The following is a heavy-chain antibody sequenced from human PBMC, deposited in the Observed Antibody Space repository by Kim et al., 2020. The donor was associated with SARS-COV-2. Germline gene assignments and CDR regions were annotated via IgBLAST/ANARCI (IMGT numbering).Heavy chain of an antibody. Sequence: ASVKVSCKASGYTFTSYAMNWVRQAPGQGLEWMGWINTNTGNPTYAQGFTGRFVFSLDTSVSTAYLQISSLKAEDTAVYYCARSHSNYGSGSRNYYYYGMDVWGQGTTVTVSS. CDR2: INTNTGNP. D-gene: IGHD3-10*01. CDR3: ARSHSNYGSGSRNYYYYGMDV. J-gene: IGHJ6*02. V-gene: IGHV7-4-1*02. CDR1: GYTFTSYA.